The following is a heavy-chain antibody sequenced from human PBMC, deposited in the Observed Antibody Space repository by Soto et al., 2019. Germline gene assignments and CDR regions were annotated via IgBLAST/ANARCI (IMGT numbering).Heavy chain of an antibody. CDR3: ARGDDFWSGYRARYYYYMDV. V-gene: IGHV3-33*01. CDR1: GFTVSSYG. D-gene: IGHD3-3*01. CDR2: IWSDGSNK. J-gene: IGHJ6*03. Sequence: QVQLVESGGGVVQPGRSLRLSCAASGFTVSSYGMHGVRQAPGKGLEWVAVIWSDGSNKYYADSVKGRFTISRDNSKNTLYMQMNSLRAEDTAVYYCARGDDFWSGYRARYYYYMDVWGKGTTVTVSS.